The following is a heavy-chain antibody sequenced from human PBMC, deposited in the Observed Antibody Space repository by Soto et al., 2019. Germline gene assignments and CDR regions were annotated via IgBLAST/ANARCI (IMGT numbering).Heavy chain of an antibody. CDR2: INHSGST. CDR1: GGSFSGYY. V-gene: IGHV4-34*01. CDR3: ARRFGMGGIWSGYNMDV. Sequence: SETLSLTCAVYGGSFSGYYWSWIRQPPGKGLEWIGEINHSGSTNYNPSLKSRVTISVDTSKDQFSLKLSSVTAADTAVYYCARRFGMGGIWSGYNMDVWGKGTTVTVSS. D-gene: IGHD3-3*01. J-gene: IGHJ6*03.